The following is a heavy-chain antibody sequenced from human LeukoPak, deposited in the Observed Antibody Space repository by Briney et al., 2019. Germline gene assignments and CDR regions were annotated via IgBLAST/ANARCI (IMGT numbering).Heavy chain of an antibody. CDR3: ARSSSFKINGMDV. CDR1: GGTFSSYA. J-gene: IGHJ6*02. D-gene: IGHD6-6*01. CDR2: INAGNGNT. V-gene: IGHV1-3*01. Sequence: ASVKVSCKASGGTFSSYAISWVRQAPGQGLEWMGWINAGNGNTKYSQKFQGRVTITRDTSASTAYMELSSLRSEDTAVFYCARSSSFKINGMDVWGQGTTVTVSS.